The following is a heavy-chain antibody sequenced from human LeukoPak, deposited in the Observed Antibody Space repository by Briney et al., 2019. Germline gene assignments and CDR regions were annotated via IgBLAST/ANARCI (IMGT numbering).Heavy chain of an antibody. CDR2: TRNKANSYTT. Sequence: PGGSLRLSCAASGFTFSDHYMDWVRQAPGKGLEWVGRTRNKANSYTTEYAASVKGRFTISRDDSKNSLYLQMNSLRAEDTAVYYCARTDGYNSDAFDIWGQGTMVTVSS. CDR1: GFTFSDHY. D-gene: IGHD5-24*01. J-gene: IGHJ3*02. V-gene: IGHV3-72*01. CDR3: ARTDGYNSDAFDI.